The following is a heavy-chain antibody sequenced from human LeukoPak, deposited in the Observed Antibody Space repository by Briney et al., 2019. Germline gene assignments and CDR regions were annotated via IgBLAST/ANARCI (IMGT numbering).Heavy chain of an antibody. Sequence: GGSLRLSCAASGFTVSSNYMSWVRQAPGKGLEWVSVIYSGGSTYHADSVKGRFTISRDNSKNTLYLQMNSLRAEDTAVYYCASTLRGYSGYANGYWGQGTLVTVSS. CDR2: IYSGGST. V-gene: IGHV3-66*01. D-gene: IGHD5-12*01. CDR1: GFTVSSNY. CDR3: ASTLRGYSGYANGY. J-gene: IGHJ4*02.